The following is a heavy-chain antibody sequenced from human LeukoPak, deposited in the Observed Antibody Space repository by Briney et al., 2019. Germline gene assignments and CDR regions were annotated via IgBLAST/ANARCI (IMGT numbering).Heavy chain of an antibody. CDR1: GGSVSSSSYY. CDR3: AGTSNIVVVEAALDY. D-gene: IGHD2-15*01. Sequence: PSETLSLTCTVSGGSVSSSSYYWGCIRQPPGKGLEWIGSMYYSGSTYYNPSLKSRVTISVDPSKNQFSLKLSSVTAADTAVYYCAGTSNIVVVEAALDYWGQGTLVTVSS. J-gene: IGHJ4*02. CDR2: MYYSGST. V-gene: IGHV4-39*01.